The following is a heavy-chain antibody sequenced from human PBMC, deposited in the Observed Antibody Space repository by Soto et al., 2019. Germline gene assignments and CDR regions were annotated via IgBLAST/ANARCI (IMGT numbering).Heavy chain of an antibody. Sequence: ASVKVSCKASGYTFTGYYMHWVRQAPGQGLEWMGWINPNSGGTNYAQKFQGWVTMTRDTSISTDYMELRRQRADDTAVCYCGRAYDSSGYPRYYFAYGGKGTLVTVSS. D-gene: IGHD3-22*01. V-gene: IGHV1-2*04. CDR2: INPNSGGT. CDR1: GYTFTGYY. CDR3: GRAYDSSGYPRYYFAY. J-gene: IGHJ4*02.